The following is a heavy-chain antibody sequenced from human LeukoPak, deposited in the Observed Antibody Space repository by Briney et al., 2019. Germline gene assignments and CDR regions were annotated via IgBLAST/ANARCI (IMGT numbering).Heavy chain of an antibody. J-gene: IGHJ4*02. Sequence: ASVKVSCKASGGTFSSYAISWVRQAPGQGLEWMGGIIPIFGTANYAQKFQGRVTITADESTSTAYMELSSLRSEDTAVYYCARYSSSSLAWGLPAWWGQGTLVTVSS. CDR1: GGTFSSYA. D-gene: IGHD6-6*01. V-gene: IGHV1-69*13. CDR2: IIPIFGTA. CDR3: ARYSSSSLAWGLPAW.